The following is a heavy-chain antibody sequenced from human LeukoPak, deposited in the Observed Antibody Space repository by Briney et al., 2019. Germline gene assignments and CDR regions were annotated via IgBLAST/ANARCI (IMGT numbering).Heavy chain of an antibody. D-gene: IGHD3-10*01. CDR2: INSDGSST. V-gene: IGHV3-74*01. CDR3: ARDLLIMVRGVIIHYGMDV. Sequence: GGSLRLSCAASGFTFSSYWMHWVRQAPGKGLVWVSRINSDGSSTSYADSVKGRFTISRDNAKNTLYLQMNSLRAEDTAVYYCARDLLIMVRGVIIHYGMDVWGQGITVTVSS. J-gene: IGHJ6*02. CDR1: GFTFSSYW.